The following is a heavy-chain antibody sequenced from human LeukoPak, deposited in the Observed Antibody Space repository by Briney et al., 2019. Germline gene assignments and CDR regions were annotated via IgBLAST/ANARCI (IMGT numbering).Heavy chain of an antibody. Sequence: ASVKVSCKASGYTFTSYDINWVRQATGRGLEWMGWMNPNSGGTNYAQKFQGRVTMTRHTSISTAYMELSRLRSDDTAVYYCARSGSWSFAPVYYFDYWGQGTLVTVSS. CDR2: MNPNSGGT. CDR1: GYTFTSYD. V-gene: IGHV1-2*02. CDR3: ARSGSWSFAPVYYFDY. D-gene: IGHD6-13*01. J-gene: IGHJ4*02.